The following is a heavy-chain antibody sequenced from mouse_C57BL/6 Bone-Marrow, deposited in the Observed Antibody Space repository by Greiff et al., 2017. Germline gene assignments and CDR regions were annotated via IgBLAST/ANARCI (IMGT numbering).Heavy chain of an antibody. CDR1: GYTFTSYW. D-gene: IGHD1-1*01. V-gene: IGHV1-69*01. CDR3: ARSYYYGSSFLDY. Sequence: QVQLQQPGAELVMPGASVKLSCKASGYTFTSYWMHWVKQRPGQGLEWIGEIDPSDSYTNYNQTFKGKSTLTVDKSSSTAYMQLSSLTSEDSAVXYCARSYYYGSSFLDYWGQGTTLTVSS. J-gene: IGHJ2*01. CDR2: IDPSDSYT.